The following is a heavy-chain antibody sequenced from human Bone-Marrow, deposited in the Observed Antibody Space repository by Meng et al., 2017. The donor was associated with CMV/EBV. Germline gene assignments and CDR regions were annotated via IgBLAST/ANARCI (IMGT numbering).Heavy chain of an antibody. J-gene: IGHJ4*02. CDR1: GFTFSSYA. CDR2: ISGSGGST. V-gene: IGHV3-23*01. CDR3: AKELEVGGTTMSFDY. Sequence: GESLKISCAASGFTFSSYAMSWVRQAPGKGLEWVSAISGSGGSTYYADSVKGRFTISRDNSKNTLYLQMNSLRAEDTAVYYCAKELEVGGTTMSFDYWGQGTLVTVSS. D-gene: IGHD1-26*01.